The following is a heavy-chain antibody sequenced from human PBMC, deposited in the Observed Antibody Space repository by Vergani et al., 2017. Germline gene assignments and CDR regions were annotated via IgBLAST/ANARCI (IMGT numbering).Heavy chain of an antibody. CDR1: GFTFSSYS. V-gene: IGHV3-48*01. D-gene: IGHD6-13*01. CDR2: ISSSSSTI. CDR3: ARDLRAAFDP. J-gene: IGHJ5*02. Sequence: EVQLVESGGGLVQPGGSLRLSCAASGFTFSSYSMNWVRQAPGKGLEWVSYISSSSSTIYYADSVKGRFTISRDNAKNSLYLQMNSLRAEDTAVYYCARDLRAAFDPWGQGTLVTVSS.